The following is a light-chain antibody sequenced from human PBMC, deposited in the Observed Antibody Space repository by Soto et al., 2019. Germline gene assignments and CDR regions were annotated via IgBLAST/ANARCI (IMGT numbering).Light chain of an antibody. J-gene: IGKJ1*01. CDR1: QSIDSW. CDR3: QQYNSDWT. Sequence: DLQMTQSPSTLSASVGDRVTITCRASQSIDSWLAWYQQKPGKAPNLLIYKASRLENGVPSRFSGSGSGTEFTLTISSLQPDDFATYYCQQYNSDWTFGQGTKVEI. V-gene: IGKV1-5*03. CDR2: KAS.